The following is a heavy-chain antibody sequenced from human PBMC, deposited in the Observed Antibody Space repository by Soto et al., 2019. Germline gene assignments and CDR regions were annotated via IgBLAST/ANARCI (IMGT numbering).Heavy chain of an antibody. V-gene: IGHV3-33*01. Sequence: QVQLVESGGGVVQPGRSLRLSCAASGFIFSDYGMHWVRQAPGKGLEWVAVIWYDGTNKYYQDSVKGRFTISRDNSKNALYLQMNSLRAEDTAVYYRARESDKTLSWFDPWGQGTLVTVSS. CDR2: IWYDGTNK. CDR1: GFIFSDYG. D-gene: IGHD2-15*01. J-gene: IGHJ5*02. CDR3: ARESDKTLSWFDP.